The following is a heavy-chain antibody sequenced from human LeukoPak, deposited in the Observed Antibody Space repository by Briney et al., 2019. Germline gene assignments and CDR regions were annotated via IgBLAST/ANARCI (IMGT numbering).Heavy chain of an antibody. V-gene: IGHV4-34*01. Sequence: SETLSLTCAVYGGSFSGYYWSWIRQPPGEGLEWIGEINHSGSTNYNPSLKSRVTISVDTSKNQFSLKLSSVTAADTAVYYCARGKRGSYRVVYYYYMDVWGKGTTVTVSS. CDR2: INHSGST. D-gene: IGHD3-16*02. CDR1: GGSFSGYY. J-gene: IGHJ6*03. CDR3: ARGKRGSYRVVYYYYMDV.